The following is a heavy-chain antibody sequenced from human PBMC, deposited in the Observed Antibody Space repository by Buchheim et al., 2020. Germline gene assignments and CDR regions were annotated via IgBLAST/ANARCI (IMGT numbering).Heavy chain of an antibody. V-gene: IGHV3-48*04. CDR3: ARQAVAGESLDY. CDR1: GFNLRTYG. D-gene: IGHD6-19*01. J-gene: IGHJ4*02. Sequence: VQVVESGGGVVQPGTSLRLSCAASGFNLRTYGMHWVRQAPGKGLEWVSYISSSGSTIYYADSVKGRFTISRDNAKNSLYLQMNSLRAEDTAVYYCARQAVAGESLDYWGQGTL. CDR2: ISSSGSTI.